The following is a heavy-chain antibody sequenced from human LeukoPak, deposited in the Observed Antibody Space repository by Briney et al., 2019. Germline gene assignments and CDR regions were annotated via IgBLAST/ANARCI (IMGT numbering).Heavy chain of an antibody. Sequence: SETLSLTCAVYGGSFSGYYWSWIRQPPGKGLEWIGEINHSGSTNYTPSLQSRVTISVDTSKNQFSLELSSVTADDTAVYYCARGRKYYYGSGSYYNDYWGQGTLVTVSS. CDR1: GGSFSGYY. CDR2: INHSGST. CDR3: ARGRKYYYGSGSYYNDY. D-gene: IGHD3-10*01. J-gene: IGHJ4*02. V-gene: IGHV4-34*01.